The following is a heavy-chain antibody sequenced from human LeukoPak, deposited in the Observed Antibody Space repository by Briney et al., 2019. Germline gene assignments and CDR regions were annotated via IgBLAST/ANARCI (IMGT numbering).Heavy chain of an antibody. J-gene: IGHJ4*02. Sequence: SETLSLTCAVYGGSFSGYYWSWIRQPPGKGLEWIGEINHSGSTNYNPSLKSRVTISVDTSKNQFSLKLSSVTAADTAVYYCARGSRMRLLWLGEATYYFDYWGQGTLVTVSS. CDR1: GGSFSGYY. D-gene: IGHD3-10*01. V-gene: IGHV4-34*01. CDR3: ARGSRMRLLWLGEATYYFDY. CDR2: INHSGST.